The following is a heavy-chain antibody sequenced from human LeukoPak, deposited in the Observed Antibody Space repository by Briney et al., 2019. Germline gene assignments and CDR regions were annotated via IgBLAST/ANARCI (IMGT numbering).Heavy chain of an antibody. V-gene: IGHV4-39*01. D-gene: IGHD3-3*01. CDR2: IYYSGST. Sequence: PSETLSLTCTVSGGSISSSSYYWGWLRQPPGKGLEWIGSIYYSGSTYYNPSLKSRVTISVDTSKNQFSLKLSSVTAADTAVYYCARGDFWSGYPSHPDYWGQGTLVTVSS. CDR3: ARGDFWSGYPSHPDY. J-gene: IGHJ4*02. CDR1: GGSISSSSYY.